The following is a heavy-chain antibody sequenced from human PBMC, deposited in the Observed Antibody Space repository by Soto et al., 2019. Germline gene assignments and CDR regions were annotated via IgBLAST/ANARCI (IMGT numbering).Heavy chain of an antibody. Sequence: SETLSLTCAVSGDSIDSGAFSLSWIRQPPGKGLEWIGYVTHSGTAYSIPSLNGRLTLSVDSSQTQFSLKLTSVTAADSAFYYCARIHWAQSSLDYWGRGILVTVSS. CDR1: GDSIDSGAFS. D-gene: IGHD6-19*01. V-gene: IGHV4-30-2*01. CDR2: VTHSGTA. J-gene: IGHJ4*02. CDR3: ARIHWAQSSLDY.